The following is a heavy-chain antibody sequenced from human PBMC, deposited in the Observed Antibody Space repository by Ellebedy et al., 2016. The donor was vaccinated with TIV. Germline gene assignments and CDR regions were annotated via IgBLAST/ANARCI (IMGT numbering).Heavy chain of an antibody. Sequence: GESLKISCAASGFTFSSYGMHWVRQAPGKGLEWVAVTSNDEIDKKYGDSVKGRFAISRDNSKNTLYLQMSSLRAEDTAIYYCARDKSPTMIALDFWGQGTLVTVSS. CDR2: TSNDEIDK. CDR3: ARDKSPTMIALDF. D-gene: IGHD3-22*01. CDR1: GFTFSSYG. J-gene: IGHJ4*02. V-gene: IGHV3-30*03.